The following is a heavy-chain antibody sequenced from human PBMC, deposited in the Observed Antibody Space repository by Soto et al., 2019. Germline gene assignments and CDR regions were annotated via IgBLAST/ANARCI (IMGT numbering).Heavy chain of an antibody. D-gene: IGHD2-15*01. Sequence: ASVKVSCKASGGTFSSYAISWVRQAPGQGLEWMGGIIPIFGTANYAQKFQGRVTMTADESTDTAYMELRSLRPEDTAVYYCATGRYCSGGSCYLSDYWGQGTLVT. CDR1: GGTFSSYA. J-gene: IGHJ4*02. CDR2: IIPIFGTA. CDR3: ATGRYCSGGSCYLSDY. V-gene: IGHV1-69*13.